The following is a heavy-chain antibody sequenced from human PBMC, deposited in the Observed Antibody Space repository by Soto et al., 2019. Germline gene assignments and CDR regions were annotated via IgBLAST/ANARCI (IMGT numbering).Heavy chain of an antibody. CDR1: GFTFSGFD. CDR2: IGTAGDT. CDR3: ARVQEAGAHHFDT. Sequence: PGGSLRLSCEASGFTFSGFDMHWVRQPTGKGLEWVSTIGTAGDTYYAVSVKGRFTISRDNAKNSLSLQMNSLRAGDTAVYFCARVQEAGAHHFDTWCLRTDVTVSA. J-gene: IGHJ5*02. V-gene: IGHV3-13*01. D-gene: IGHD6-13*01.